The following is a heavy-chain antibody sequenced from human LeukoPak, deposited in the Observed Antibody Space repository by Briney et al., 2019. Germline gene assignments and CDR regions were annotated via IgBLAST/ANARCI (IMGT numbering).Heavy chain of an antibody. Sequence: GGSLRLSCAASGFTFSIYGMHWVRQAPGKGLEWVAAVSYDGSNKYYADSVKGRFTISRDNSKNTLYLQMNSLRAEDMAVYSCAKGYCSGGTCYYYFDYWGQGTLVTVSS. CDR3: AKGYCSGGTCYYYFDY. CDR2: VSYDGSNK. D-gene: IGHD2-15*01. J-gene: IGHJ4*02. V-gene: IGHV3-30*18. CDR1: GFTFSIYG.